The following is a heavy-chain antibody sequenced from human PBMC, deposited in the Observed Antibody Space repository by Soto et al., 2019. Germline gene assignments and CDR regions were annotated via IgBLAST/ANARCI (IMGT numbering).Heavy chain of an antibody. CDR2: INPNSGGT. Sequence: VNVSCKAAGYTFTGYYMHWVRQAPGQGLEWMGWINPNSGGTNYAQKFQGWVTMTRDTSISTAYMELSRLRSDDTAVYYCARSRIAADGTGDYYGMDVWGQGTRVTVSS. V-gene: IGHV1-2*04. J-gene: IGHJ6*02. D-gene: IGHD6-13*01. CDR3: ARSRIAADGTGDYYGMDV. CDR1: GYTFTGYY.